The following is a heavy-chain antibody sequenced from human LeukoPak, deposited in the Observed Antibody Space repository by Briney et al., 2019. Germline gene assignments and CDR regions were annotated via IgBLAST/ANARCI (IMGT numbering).Heavy chain of an antibody. CDR2: ISYDGSDK. CDR1: GFTFSSYG. D-gene: IGHD6-19*01. CDR3: AKDQASSGWYYDY. J-gene: IGHJ4*02. V-gene: IGHV3-30*18. Sequence: GSLRLSCAGSGFTFSSYGMHWVGPAAGKGLEWVAVISYDGSDKYYADSVKGRFTIPRDNSKNTLYLQMNTLRAEDTAVYYCAKDQASSGWYYDYWGEGTLVTVSS.